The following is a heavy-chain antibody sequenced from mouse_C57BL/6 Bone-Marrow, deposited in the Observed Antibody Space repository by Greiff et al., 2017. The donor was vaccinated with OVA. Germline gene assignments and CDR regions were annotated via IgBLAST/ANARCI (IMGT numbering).Heavy chain of an antibody. CDR2: INYDGSST. CDR1: GFTFSDYY. V-gene: IGHV5-16*01. D-gene: IGHD1-1*01. Sequence: DVKLVESEGGLVQPGSSMKLSCTASGFTFSDYYMAWVRQVPEKGLEWVANINYDGSSTYYLDSLKSRFIISRDNAKNILYLQMSSLKSEDTATYYCARDRGLYYYGSSPHWYFDVWGTGTTVTVSS. CDR3: ARDRGLYYYGSSPHWYFDV. J-gene: IGHJ1*03.